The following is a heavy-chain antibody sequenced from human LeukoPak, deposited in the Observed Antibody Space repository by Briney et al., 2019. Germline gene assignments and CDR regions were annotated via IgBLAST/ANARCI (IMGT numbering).Heavy chain of an antibody. CDR1: GFTFSRYW. Sequence: GGSLRLSCAASGFTFSRYWMHWVRQAPGKGLVWVSRIDSDVSSTSYADSVKGRFTISRDNVKNTLYLQMNSLRAEDTAVYYCARGYDSSGYYYADAFDIWGQGTTVTVSS. D-gene: IGHD3-22*01. V-gene: IGHV3-74*01. J-gene: IGHJ3*02. CDR2: IDSDVSST. CDR3: ARGYDSSGYYYADAFDI.